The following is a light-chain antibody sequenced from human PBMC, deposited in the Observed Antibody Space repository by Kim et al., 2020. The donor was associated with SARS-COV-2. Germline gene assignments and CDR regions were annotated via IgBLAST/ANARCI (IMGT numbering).Light chain of an antibody. Sequence: ELTQPPSASGTPGQRVTISCSGSSSNIGSNTVKWYQQLPGTAPKLLIYSNNQWPSGVPDRFSGSMSGTSASLAISGLQSEDEANYYCAAWDDSLTALVFGGGTQLTVL. CDR1: SSNIGSNT. CDR2: SNN. CDR3: AAWDDSLTALV. J-gene: IGLJ2*01. V-gene: IGLV1-44*01.